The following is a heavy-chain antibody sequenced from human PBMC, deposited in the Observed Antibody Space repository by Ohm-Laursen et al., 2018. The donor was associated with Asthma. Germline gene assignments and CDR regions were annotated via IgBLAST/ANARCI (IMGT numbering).Heavy chain of an antibody. CDR2: ISYDGSNK. D-gene: IGHD3-22*01. V-gene: IGHV3-30*18. J-gene: IGHJ4*02. CDR3: AKASGSSGYYYVDG. CDR1: GFTFSSYG. Sequence: SLRLSCAASGFTFSSYGMHWVRQAPGKGLEWVAVISYDGSNKYYADSVKGRFTISRDNSKNTLYLQMNSLRAEDTAVYYCAKASGSSGYYYVDGWGQGTLVTVSS.